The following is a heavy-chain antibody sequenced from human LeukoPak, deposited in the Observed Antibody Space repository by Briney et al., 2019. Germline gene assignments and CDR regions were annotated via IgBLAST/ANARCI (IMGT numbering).Heavy chain of an antibody. J-gene: IGHJ4*02. Sequence: SETLSLTCTVSGGSLSSYYWSWIRQPAGKGLEWIWRIYTSGRTNYNPPLKSRVTMSVDTSKNQFSLKLSSVPAADTAVYYCARIPDYGDYAFDYWGQGTLVTVSS. CDR3: ARIPDYGDYAFDY. CDR1: GGSLSSYY. D-gene: IGHD4-17*01. V-gene: IGHV4-4*07. CDR2: IYTSGRT.